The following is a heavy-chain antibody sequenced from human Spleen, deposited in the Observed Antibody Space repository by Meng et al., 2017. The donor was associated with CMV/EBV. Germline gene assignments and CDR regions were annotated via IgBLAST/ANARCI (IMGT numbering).Heavy chain of an antibody. CDR1: GYTFIDHH. CDR3: ARGPSDY. V-gene: IGHV1-8*03. J-gene: IGHJ4*02. Sequence: ASVKVSCKASGYTFIDHHMHWVRQAPGQGLEWMGWMNPNSGNTGYAQKFQGRVTITRNISISTAYMELSSLRSEDTAVYYCARGPSDYWGQGTLVTVSS. CDR2: MNPNSGNT.